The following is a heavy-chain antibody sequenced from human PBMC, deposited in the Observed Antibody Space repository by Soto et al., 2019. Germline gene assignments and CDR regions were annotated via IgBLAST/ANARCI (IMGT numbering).Heavy chain of an antibody. Sequence: EVQLLESGGGLVQPGGSLILSCAASGFTFSSYAMRWVRQAPVKGLEWVSAISGSGGSTYYADSVKGRFTISRDNSKNTLHLQMNSLRAEDTAVYYCARRGSGSYYDYWGQGTLVTVSS. J-gene: IGHJ4*02. CDR1: GFTFSSYA. V-gene: IGHV3-23*01. CDR3: ARRGSGSYYDY. D-gene: IGHD1-26*01. CDR2: ISGSGGST.